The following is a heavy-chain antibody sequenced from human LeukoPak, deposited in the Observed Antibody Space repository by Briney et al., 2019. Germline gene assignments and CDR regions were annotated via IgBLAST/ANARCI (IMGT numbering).Heavy chain of an antibody. J-gene: IGHJ3*02. CDR1: GGSISSGDYY. Sequence: SETLSLTCTVSGGSISSGDYYWSWIRQPPGKGLEWIGYIYHSGSTYYNPSLKSRVTISVDRSKNQFSLKLSSVTAADTAVYYCARGRLNWNGPPGAFDIWGQGTMVTVSS. D-gene: IGHD1-1*01. V-gene: IGHV4-30-2*01. CDR3: ARGRLNWNGPPGAFDI. CDR2: IYHSGST.